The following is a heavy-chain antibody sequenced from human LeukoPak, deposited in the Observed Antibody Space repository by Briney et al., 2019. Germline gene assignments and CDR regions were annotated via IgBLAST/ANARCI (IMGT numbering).Heavy chain of an antibody. D-gene: IGHD6-19*01. CDR3: ARIGYSSSCLDY. CDR1: GFTFSNYW. CDR2: IKQDGSVK. J-gene: IGHJ4*02. V-gene: IGHV3-7*01. Sequence: GGSLRLSCAASGFTFSNYWMSWVRQAPGKGLEWVANIKQDGSVKYYVDSVRGRFTISRDNAKNSVYLQMNSLRAEDTAVYYCARIGYSSSCLDYWGQGTLVIVSS.